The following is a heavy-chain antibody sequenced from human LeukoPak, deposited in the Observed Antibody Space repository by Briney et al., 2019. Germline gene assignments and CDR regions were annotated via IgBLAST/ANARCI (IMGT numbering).Heavy chain of an antibody. J-gene: IGHJ4*02. V-gene: IGHV4-34*01. D-gene: IGHD6-19*01. CDR2: INHSGST. Sequence: PSETLSLTCAVYGGSFSGYYWSWIRQPPGKGLEWIGEINHSGSTNYNPSLKSRVTISVDTSKNQFSLKLSSVTAAGTAVYYCARDGQWLATPIFDYWGQGTLVTVSS. CDR1: GGSFSGYY. CDR3: ARDGQWLATPIFDY.